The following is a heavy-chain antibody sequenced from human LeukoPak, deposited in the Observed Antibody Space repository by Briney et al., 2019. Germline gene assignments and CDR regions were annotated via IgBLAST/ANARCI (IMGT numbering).Heavy chain of an antibody. J-gene: IGHJ6*02. D-gene: IGHD3-3*01. CDR1: GFSFSSYS. CDR3: ARDQVLRFLEWLPTPYYYYGMDV. CDR2: VSSSGDTI. Sequence: GGSLRLSCAASGFSFSSYSMTWIRQAPGKGLEWVSYVSSSGDTIYHADSVKGRFTISRDNAKNSLYLQMNSLRDEDTAVYCCARDQVLRFLEWLPTPYYYYGMDVWGQGTTVTVSS. V-gene: IGHV3-48*02.